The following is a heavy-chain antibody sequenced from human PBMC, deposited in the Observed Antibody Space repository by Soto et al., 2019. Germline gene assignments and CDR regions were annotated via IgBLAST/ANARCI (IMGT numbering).Heavy chain of an antibody. D-gene: IGHD3-10*01. CDR2: INHSGST. CDR3: ARGHGVTMVRGVIDPLYYFDY. CDR1: GGSFSGYY. Sequence: QVQLQQWGAGLLKPSETLSLTCAVYGGSFSGYYWSWIRQPPGKGLEWIGEINHSGSTNYNPSLKRRVTISVDTSKNQFSLKLSSVTAADTAVYYCARGHGVTMVRGVIDPLYYFDYWGQGTLVTVSS. J-gene: IGHJ4*02. V-gene: IGHV4-34*01.